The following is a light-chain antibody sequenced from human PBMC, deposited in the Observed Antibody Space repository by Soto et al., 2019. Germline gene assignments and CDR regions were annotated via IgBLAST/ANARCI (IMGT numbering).Light chain of an antibody. CDR1: QSVSSS. Sequence: EIVLTQSPATLSSSPGERATLSCRASQSVSSSLAWYQQKPGQAPRLLIYGASNRAGGIPARFSGSGSGTDFTLTISSLEPGDFAVYYCQQRSNWPVTFGQGTRLEIK. CDR2: GAS. V-gene: IGKV3-11*01. CDR3: QQRSNWPVT. J-gene: IGKJ5*01.